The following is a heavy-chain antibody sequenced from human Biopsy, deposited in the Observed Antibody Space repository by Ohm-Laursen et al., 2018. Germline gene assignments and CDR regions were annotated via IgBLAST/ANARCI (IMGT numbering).Heavy chain of an antibody. D-gene: IGHD5-18*01. V-gene: IGHV3-21*01. CDR1: GVTLSGYS. J-gene: IGHJ6*02. Sequence: SLRLSCAASGVTLSGYSMNWVRQTPGKGLEWVSTISSSSDNIYYVDSVKGRFTISRDNAKNSLYLQMNSLRAEDTAVYYCAKDRYNYTPIGGFSMDVWGQGTTVTVSS. CDR3: AKDRYNYTPIGGFSMDV. CDR2: ISSSSDNI.